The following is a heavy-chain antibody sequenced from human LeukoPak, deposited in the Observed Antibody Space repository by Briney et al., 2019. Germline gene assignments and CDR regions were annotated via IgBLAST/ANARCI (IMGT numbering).Heavy chain of an antibody. Sequence: PGRSLRLSCTGSGFTFNNFWFHWVRQVPGKGLVWLARVNTDESVKTYADFVEGRFSVSRDNDKRTLYLQMNSLRSDDTAMYYCARDYYGSGSPIGDHWGQGTLVTVSS. CDR1: GFTFNNFW. V-gene: IGHV3-74*03. CDR2: VNTDESVK. D-gene: IGHD3-10*01. J-gene: IGHJ4*02. CDR3: ARDYYGSGSPIGDH.